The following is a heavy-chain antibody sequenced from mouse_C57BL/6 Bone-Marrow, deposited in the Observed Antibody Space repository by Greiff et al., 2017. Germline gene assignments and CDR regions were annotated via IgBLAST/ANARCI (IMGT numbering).Heavy chain of an antibody. CDR1: GYTFTSYW. J-gene: IGHJ2*01. CDR3: ARGLITTVDYFDY. V-gene: IGHV1-61*01. CDR2: IYPSDSET. D-gene: IGHD1-1*01. Sequence: QVQLQQPGAELVRPGSSVKLSCKASGYTFTSYWMDWVKQRPGQGLEWIGNIYPSDSETHYNQKFKDKATLTVDKSSSTAYMQLSSLTSEDSAVYYCARGLITTVDYFDYWGKGTTLTVSS.